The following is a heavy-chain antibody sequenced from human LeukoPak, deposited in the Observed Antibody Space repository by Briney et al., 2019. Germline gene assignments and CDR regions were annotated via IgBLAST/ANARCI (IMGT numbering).Heavy chain of an antibody. CDR3: ARDFSVVVAATVFDY. CDR1: GYTFTSYG. V-gene: IGHV1-18*01. J-gene: IGHJ4*02. CDR2: TSAYNGNT. Sequence: ASVKVSCKASGYTFTSYGISWVRQAPGQGLEWMGWTSAYNGNTNYAQKLQGRVTMTTDTSTSTAYMELRSLRSDDTAVYYCARDFSVVVAATVFDYWGQGTLVTVSS. D-gene: IGHD2-15*01.